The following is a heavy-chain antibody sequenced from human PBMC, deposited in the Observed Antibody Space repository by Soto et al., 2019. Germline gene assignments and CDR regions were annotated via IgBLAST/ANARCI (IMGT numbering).Heavy chain of an antibody. J-gene: IGHJ5*02. CDR3: AREVDSSGYYLNWFDP. V-gene: IGHV1-3*01. CDR2: INAGNGNT. Sequence: ASVKVSCKASGYTFTSYDMQWVRQAPGQRLEWMGWINAGNGNTKYSQKFQGRVTITRDTSASTAYMELSSLRSEDTAVYYCAREVDSSGYYLNWFDPWGQGTLVTVSS. D-gene: IGHD3-22*01. CDR1: GYTFTSYD.